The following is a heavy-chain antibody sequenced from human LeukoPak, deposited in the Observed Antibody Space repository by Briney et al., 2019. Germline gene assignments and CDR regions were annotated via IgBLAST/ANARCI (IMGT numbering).Heavy chain of an antibody. J-gene: IGHJ4*02. Sequence: GGSLRLSCEGSAFIFSGHWMNWVRQAPGKGLEWVSCISSSSSTIYYADSVKGRFTIPRDNAKNSLDLQMNSLRDEDTAVYYCARARASGRSGFDYWGQGTLVTVSS. CDR1: AFIFSGHW. V-gene: IGHV3-48*02. CDR2: ISSSSSTI. D-gene: IGHD2-15*01. CDR3: ARARASGRSGFDY.